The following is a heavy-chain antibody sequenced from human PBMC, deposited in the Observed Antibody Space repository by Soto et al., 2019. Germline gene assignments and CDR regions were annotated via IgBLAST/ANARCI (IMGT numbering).Heavy chain of an antibody. J-gene: IGHJ6*02. CDR1: GYTFTSYG. Sequence: QVQLVQSGAEVKKPGASVRVSCKASGYTFTSYGISWVRQAPGQGLEWMGWISAYNGNTNYAQKLQGRVTMTTDTATSTAYMELRSLRSDDTAVYYCARDRGFGESREYYYYGMDVWGQGTTVTVSS. CDR3: ARDRGFGESREYYYYGMDV. CDR2: ISAYNGNT. D-gene: IGHD3-10*01. V-gene: IGHV1-18*01.